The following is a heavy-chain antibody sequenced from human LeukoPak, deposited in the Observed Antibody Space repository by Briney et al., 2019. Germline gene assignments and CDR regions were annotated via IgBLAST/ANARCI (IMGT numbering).Heavy chain of an antibody. CDR3: ARDLLYSYVNWFDP. CDR2: ISTDTGNP. D-gene: IGHD5-18*01. Sequence: ASVKVSCKASGYTFTSYAMNWVRQAPGQGLEWMGWISTDTGNPTYAQGFTGRFVFSLDTSVTTAYLQISSLKAEDTAVYYCARDLLYSYVNWFDPWGQGTLVTVSS. V-gene: IGHV7-4-1*02. CDR1: GYTFTSYA. J-gene: IGHJ5*02.